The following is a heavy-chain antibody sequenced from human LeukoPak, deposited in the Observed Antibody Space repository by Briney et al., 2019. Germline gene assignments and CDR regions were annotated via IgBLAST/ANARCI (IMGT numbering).Heavy chain of an antibody. CDR3: ASRPYYYDSSGYYSRPFFDY. V-gene: IGHV4-34*01. D-gene: IGHD3-22*01. J-gene: IGHJ4*02. Sequence: SETLSLTCAVYGGSCSGYYWSWIRQPPGKGLEWIGEINHSGSTNYNPSLKSRVTISVDTSKNQFSLKLSSVTAADTAVYYCASRPYYYDSSGYYSRPFFDYWGQGTLVTVSS. CDR2: INHSGST. CDR1: GGSCSGYY.